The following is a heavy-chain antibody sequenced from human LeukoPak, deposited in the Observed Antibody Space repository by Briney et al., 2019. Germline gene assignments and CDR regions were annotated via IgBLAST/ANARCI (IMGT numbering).Heavy chain of an antibody. J-gene: IGHJ5*02. CDR1: GYTFTDYY. V-gene: IGHV1-69-2*01. Sequence: ASVKVSCKVSGYTFTDYYMHWVQQAPGKGLEWMGLVDPEDGETIYEDKFQGRVTITTDTSTDTDYMELHSLRSEDTAVYYCATGRNWNYPPWNWFDPWGQGTLVTVSS. D-gene: IGHD1-7*01. CDR3: ATGRNWNYPPWNWFDP. CDR2: VDPEDGET.